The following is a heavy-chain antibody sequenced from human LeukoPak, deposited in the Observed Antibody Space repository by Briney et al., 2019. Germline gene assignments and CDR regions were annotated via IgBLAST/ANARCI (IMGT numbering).Heavy chain of an antibody. CDR3: ARDKSMTNGGFDY. CDR1: GFTFSEYW. J-gene: IGHJ4*02. CDR2: ISTDASDI. D-gene: IGHD7-27*01. V-gene: IGHV3-74*01. Sequence: GGSLRLSCAASGFTFSEYWMHWVRHAPGKGLVWVSRISTDASDITYADSVKGRFTIYRENAKNTLYLQMNSLRAEDTAVYYCARDKSMTNGGFDYWGQGSLVTVSS.